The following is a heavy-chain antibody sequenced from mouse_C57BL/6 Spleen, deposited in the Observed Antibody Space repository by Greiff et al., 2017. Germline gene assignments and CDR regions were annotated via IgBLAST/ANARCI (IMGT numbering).Heavy chain of an antibody. CDR2: IYPGDGDT. D-gene: IGHD2-4*01. CDR3: ARSDDYEYAMDY. J-gene: IGHJ4*01. V-gene: IGHV1-82*01. CDR1: GYAFSSSW. Sequence: VQLQESGPELVKPGASVKISCKASGYAFSSSWMNWVKQRPGKGLEWIGRIYPGDGDTNYNGKFKGKATLTADKSSSTAYMQLSSLTSEDSAVYFCARSDDYEYAMDYWGQGTSVTVSS.